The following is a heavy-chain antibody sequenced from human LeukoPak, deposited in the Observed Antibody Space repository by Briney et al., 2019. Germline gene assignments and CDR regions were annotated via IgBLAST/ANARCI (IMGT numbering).Heavy chain of an antibody. J-gene: IGHJ5*02. D-gene: IGHD3-22*01. Sequence: GGSLRLSCAASGFTFSSYGMHWVRQAPGKGLEWVAVIWYDGSNKYYADSVKGRFTISRENSKNTLYLQMNSLRAEDTAVYYCARHYYDRNGHNWFDPWGQGTLVTVSS. CDR2: IWYDGSNK. CDR1: GFTFSSYG. CDR3: ARHYYDRNGHNWFDP. V-gene: IGHV3-33*01.